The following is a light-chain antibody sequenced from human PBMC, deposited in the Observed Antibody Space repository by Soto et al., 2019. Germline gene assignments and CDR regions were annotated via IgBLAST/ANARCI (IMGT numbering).Light chain of an antibody. J-gene: IGLJ2*01. CDR2: SNN. Sequence: QSVLTQPPSASGTPGQRITISCSGGTSNIGSNTVTWYQQLPGTAPKLLIYSNNQRPSGVPDRFSGSKSGTSASLAISGLQSEDEADYYCAAWDDSLNGLVVFGGGTQLTVL. CDR1: TSNIGSNT. CDR3: AAWDDSLNGLVV. V-gene: IGLV1-44*01.